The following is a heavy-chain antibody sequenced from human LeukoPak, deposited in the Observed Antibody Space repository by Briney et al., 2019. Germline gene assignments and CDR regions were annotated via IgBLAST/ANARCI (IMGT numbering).Heavy chain of an antibody. V-gene: IGHV4-4*09. D-gene: IGHD1-1*01. Sequence: SETLSLTCTVSGGSLSGYYWSWIRQTPGKGLDWIGYIYSSGTTNYNRSLQSRVIISLDTPKNQFSLSVTSVTAADTAMYFCARRISSWNVYIDKWGQGIQVTVSS. CDR3: ARRISSWNVYIDK. CDR1: GGSLSGYY. CDR2: IYSSGTT. J-gene: IGHJ4*02.